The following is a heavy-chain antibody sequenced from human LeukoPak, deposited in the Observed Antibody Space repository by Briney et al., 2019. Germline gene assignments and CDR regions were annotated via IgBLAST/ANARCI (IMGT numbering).Heavy chain of an antibody. CDR3: ARDPRFGLSADAFDI. J-gene: IGHJ3*02. Sequence: ASVKVSCKASGYTFTGYYMHWVRQAPGQGLEWMGWINPNSGGTNYAQKFQGRVTMTRDTSISTAYMELSRLRSDDTVVYYCARDPRFGLSADAFDIWGQGTMVTVSS. CDR1: GYTFTGYY. V-gene: IGHV1-2*02. D-gene: IGHD3-10*01. CDR2: INPNSGGT.